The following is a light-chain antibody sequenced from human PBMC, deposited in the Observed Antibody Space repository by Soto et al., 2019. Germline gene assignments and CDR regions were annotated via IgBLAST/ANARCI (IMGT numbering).Light chain of an antibody. CDR1: QRISNSY. J-gene: IGKJ2*01. V-gene: IGKV3-20*01. CDR3: QQYARPPFA. Sequence: EIVLTQSPGTLSLSPGERATLSCRASQRISNSYLAWYQLKPGQAPRLLLYDASSRATGIPDRVSGSGSGTDFTLTISRLEPEDFAVYYCQQYARPPFAFGQGTKVEIK. CDR2: DAS.